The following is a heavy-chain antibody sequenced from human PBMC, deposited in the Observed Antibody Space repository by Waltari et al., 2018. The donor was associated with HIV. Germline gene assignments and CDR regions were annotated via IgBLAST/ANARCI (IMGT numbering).Heavy chain of an antibody. J-gene: IGHJ5*02. CDR3: AKGGLGVVTGPNDP. V-gene: IGHV3-23*01. D-gene: IGHD3-9*01. CDR1: GFPFSSYA. Sequence: EVQLLESGGGLVQPGGSLRLSCSASGFPFSSYAMSWVRQAPGKGLEWVSAISGSGGRTYYADPVKGRFTISRDNSKTTLYLQMNSLRAEDTAVYYCAKGGLGVVTGPNDPWGQGTLVTVSS. CDR2: ISGSGGRT.